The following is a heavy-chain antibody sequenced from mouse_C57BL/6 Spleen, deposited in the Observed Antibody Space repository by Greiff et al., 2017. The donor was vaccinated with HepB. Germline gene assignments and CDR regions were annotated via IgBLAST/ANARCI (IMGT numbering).Heavy chain of an antibody. CDR1: GYTFTSYW. Sequence: VQLQQPGAELVKPGASVKLSCKASGYTFTSYWMQWVKQRPGQGLEWIGEIDPSDSYTNYNQKFKGKATLTVDTSSSTAYMQLSSLTSEDSAVYYGARQRQYYFDYWGQGTTLTVSS. D-gene: IGHD2-12*01. V-gene: IGHV1-50*01. J-gene: IGHJ2*01. CDR2: IDPSDSYT. CDR3: ARQRQYYFDY.